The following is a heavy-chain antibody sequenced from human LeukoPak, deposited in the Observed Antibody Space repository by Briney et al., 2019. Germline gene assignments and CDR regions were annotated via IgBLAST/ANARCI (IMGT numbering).Heavy chain of an antibody. CDR2: ISGRTGGT. Sequence: GGSLRLSCAASGFTFNTNAMSWVRQAPGKGLEWVSAISGRTGGTYYADSVKGRFTISRDNSKSTLYLQMDSLRAEDTAVYYCAKDSQSVAFFLDDAFDLWGQGTIVTVSA. J-gene: IGHJ3*01. CDR3: AKDSQSVAFFLDDAFDL. CDR1: GFTFNTNA. D-gene: IGHD2/OR15-2a*01. V-gene: IGHV3-23*01.